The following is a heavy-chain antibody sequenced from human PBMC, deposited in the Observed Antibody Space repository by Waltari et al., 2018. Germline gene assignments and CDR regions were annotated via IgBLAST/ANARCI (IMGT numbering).Heavy chain of an antibody. CDR1: GFTFSSYA. D-gene: IGHD3-3*01. CDR3: AKGGYDFWSGYFLYYYYMDV. Sequence: EVQLVESGGGLVQPGGSLRLSCAASGFTFSSYAMSWVRQAPRKGLGWVSAIRGSGGSTYYADSVKGRFTISRDNSKNTLYLQMNSLRAEDTAVYYCAKGGYDFWSGYFLYYYYMDVWGKGTTVTVSS. V-gene: IGHV3-23*04. CDR2: IRGSGGST. J-gene: IGHJ6*03.